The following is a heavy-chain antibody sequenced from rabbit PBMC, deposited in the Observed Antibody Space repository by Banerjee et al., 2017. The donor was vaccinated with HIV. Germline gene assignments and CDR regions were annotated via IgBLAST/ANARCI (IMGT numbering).Heavy chain of an antibody. CDR1: GFSFSGVYW. D-gene: IGHD4-2*01. V-gene: IGHV1S40*01. CDR3: RRGVDAAGLNL. J-gene: IGHJ4*01. Sequence: QSLEESGGDLVKPGASLTLTCTASGFSFSGVYWICWVRQAPGKGLEWIACIYNGDGSTYYASWAKGRFTISKTSSTTVTLQMTSLTAADTATYFCRRGVDAAGLNLWGQGTWSPS. CDR2: IYNGDGST.